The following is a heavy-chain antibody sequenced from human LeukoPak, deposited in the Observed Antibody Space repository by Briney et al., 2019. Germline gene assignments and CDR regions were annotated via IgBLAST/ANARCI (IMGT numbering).Heavy chain of an antibody. CDR3: ARVIVRSFDY. CDR1: AFTFDDYG. Sequence: GGSLRLSCAASAFTFDDYGMSWVRHAPGKWLEWVSGINWNGGSTGYADSVKGRFTISRDNAKNSLYLQMNGLRAEDTALYYCARVIVRSFDYWGQGTLVTVSS. CDR2: INWNGGST. J-gene: IGHJ4*02. V-gene: IGHV3-20*04. D-gene: IGHD3-22*01.